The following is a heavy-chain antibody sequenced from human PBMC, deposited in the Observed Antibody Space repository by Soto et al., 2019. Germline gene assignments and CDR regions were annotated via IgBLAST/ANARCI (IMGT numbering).Heavy chain of an antibody. D-gene: IGHD3-10*01. J-gene: IGHJ6*03. Sequence: QLQLQESGPGLVKPSETLSLTCTVSGDSISSSYYWGWIRQPPGKGLEWIGHFYYSGTTYYNPSLRSRVAIFVGSSRNQFFLKLRSVTAPDTAVYYCARSPPSASGTDYNFILAPYYMVVCVKGTSVTVSS. CDR3: ARSPPSASGTDYNFILAPYYMVV. CDR2: FYYSGTT. CDR1: GDSISSSYY. V-gene: IGHV4-39*01.